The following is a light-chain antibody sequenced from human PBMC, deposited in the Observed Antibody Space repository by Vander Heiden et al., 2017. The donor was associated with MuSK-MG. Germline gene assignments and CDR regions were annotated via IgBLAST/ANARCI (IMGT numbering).Light chain of an antibody. CDR2: KAS. CDR1: QSISSW. V-gene: IGKV1-5*03. J-gene: IGKJ1*01. CDR3: QQDSSSSGT. Sequence: DIQMTQSPSTLSASVGDRVTITCRASQSISSWLAWYQQKPGKAPNLLIYKASSLESGVPSRFSGSGSGTEFTLTISSLQPDDFATYYCQQDSSSSGTFGQGTKVEIK.